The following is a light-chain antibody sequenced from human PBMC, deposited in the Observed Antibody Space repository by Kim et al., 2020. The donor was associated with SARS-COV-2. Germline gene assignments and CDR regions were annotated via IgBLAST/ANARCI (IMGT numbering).Light chain of an antibody. Sequence: DIQMTQSPSSLSPSVGDRVTITCRASQSISSYLNWYQQKPGKAPKLLIYAASSLQSGAPSRFSGSGSGTDFTLTISSLQPEDFATYYCQQSHTAPLLTFGGGTKVDIK. CDR1: QSISSY. J-gene: IGKJ4*01. V-gene: IGKV1-39*01. CDR3: QQSHTAPLLT. CDR2: AAS.